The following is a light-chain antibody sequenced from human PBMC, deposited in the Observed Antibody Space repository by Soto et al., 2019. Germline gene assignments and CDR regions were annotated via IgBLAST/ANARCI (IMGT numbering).Light chain of an antibody. CDR1: QTISSW. V-gene: IGKV1-5*03. CDR2: KAS. Sequence: DIQMTQSPSTLSGSVGDRVTIICRASQTISSWLAWYQQKPGKAPKLLIYKASTLKSGVPSRFSGSGSGTDFTLTISRLEPEDFAVYFCQQYGSFSFGGGTKVDIK. J-gene: IGKJ4*01. CDR3: QQYGSFS.